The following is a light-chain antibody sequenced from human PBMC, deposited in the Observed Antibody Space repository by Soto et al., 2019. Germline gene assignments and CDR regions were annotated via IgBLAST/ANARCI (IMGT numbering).Light chain of an antibody. CDR1: QSVSSSY. CDR3: QQYDKWPRT. V-gene: IGKV3D-15*01. CDR2: GAS. J-gene: IGKJ1*01. Sequence: EIVMTQSPATLSVSPGERATLSCRASQSVSSSYLAWYQQKPGQAPRLLIYGASNRATGIPDRFSGSGSGTDFTLTISSLQSEDFAVYYCQQYDKWPRTFGQGTKVDIK.